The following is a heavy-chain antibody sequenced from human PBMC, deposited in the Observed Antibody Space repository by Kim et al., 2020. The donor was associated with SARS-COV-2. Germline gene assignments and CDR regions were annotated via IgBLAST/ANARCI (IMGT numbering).Heavy chain of an antibody. CDR3: ARDWSEMATPLALYYYYGMDL. CDR2: INPSGGST. Sequence: ASVKVSCKASGYTFTSYYMHWVRQAPGQGLEWMGIINPSGGSTSYAQKFQGRVTMTRDTSTSTVYMELSSLRSEDTAVYYCARDWSEMATPLALYYYYGMDLWGQGTTVTVSS. V-gene: IGHV1-46*01. D-gene: IGHD5-12*01. CDR1: GYTFTSYY. J-gene: IGHJ6*02.